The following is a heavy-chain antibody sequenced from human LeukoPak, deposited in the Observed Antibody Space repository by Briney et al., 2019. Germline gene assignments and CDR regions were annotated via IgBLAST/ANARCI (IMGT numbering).Heavy chain of an antibody. CDR3: HITGTKSTLDAFDI. Sequence: GGSLRLSCAASGFTFSSYAMHWVRQAPGKGLEWVAVISYDGSNKYYADSVKGRFTISRDNSKNTLYLQMNSLRAEDTAVYYCHITGTKSTLDAFDIWGQGTMVTVSS. CDR1: GFTFSSYA. D-gene: IGHD1-7*01. V-gene: IGHV3-30-3*01. CDR2: ISYDGSNK. J-gene: IGHJ3*02.